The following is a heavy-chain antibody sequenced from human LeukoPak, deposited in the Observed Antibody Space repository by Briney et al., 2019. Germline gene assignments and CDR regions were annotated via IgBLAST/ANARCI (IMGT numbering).Heavy chain of an antibody. CDR3: ARLTNYGGKSPISSDAFDF. D-gene: IGHD4-23*01. CDR1: GYSFMHYW. Sequence: GGSLKISCKGSGYSFMHYWIGWVRQMPGKGLELMGSIYPGDSNTTYSPSFQGQVIISGDESISTAWLQWSSLKASDTAMYYCARLTNYGGKSPISSDAFDFWGQGTMVTVSS. CDR2: IYPGDSNT. V-gene: IGHV5-51*01. J-gene: IGHJ3*01.